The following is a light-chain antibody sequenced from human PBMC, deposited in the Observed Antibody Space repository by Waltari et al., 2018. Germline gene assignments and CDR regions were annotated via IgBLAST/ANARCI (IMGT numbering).Light chain of an antibody. CDR2: RID. Sequence: QSVLTQTPSASGTPGQRVTISCSGSASNIGGNLVNWYQQLPGKAPKLLIYRIDLRPSGVPDRFSGSKSGTSASLAISGLQSEDEADYFCASWDDSLNGHWVFGGGTKVTVL. V-gene: IGLV1-44*01. J-gene: IGLJ3*02. CDR3: ASWDDSLNGHWV. CDR1: ASNIGGNL.